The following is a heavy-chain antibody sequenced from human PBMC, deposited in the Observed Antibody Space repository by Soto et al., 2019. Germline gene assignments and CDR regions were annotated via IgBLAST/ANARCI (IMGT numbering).Heavy chain of an antibody. CDR2: INHSGSA. CDR1: GGSFSDYI. CDR3: ARGLISGSHYSGGWYYFDS. Sequence: SETLSLTCDVYGGSFSDYIWTWIRQTPGKGVQWIGQINHSGSANYNPSLKSRVTISVHTSSSQFSLELSSVTAADTAVYYCARGLISGSHYSGGWYYFDSWGQGTQVTVSS. V-gene: IGHV4-34*01. D-gene: IGHD1-26*01. J-gene: IGHJ4*02.